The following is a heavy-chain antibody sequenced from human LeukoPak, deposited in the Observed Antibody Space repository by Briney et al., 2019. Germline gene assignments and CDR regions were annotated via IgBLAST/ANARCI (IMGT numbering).Heavy chain of an antibody. CDR1: GFTFSSYA. Sequence: QPGGSLRLSCAASGFTFSSYAMHWVRQAPGKGLEYVSAISSNGGSTYYANSVKGRFTISRDNSKNTLYLQMGGLRAEDMAVYYCARGPTPYYDSSGYYSFPTLIDYWGQGTLVTVSS. CDR2: ISSNGGST. J-gene: IGHJ4*02. V-gene: IGHV3-64*01. CDR3: ARGPTPYYDSSGYYSFPTLIDY. D-gene: IGHD3-22*01.